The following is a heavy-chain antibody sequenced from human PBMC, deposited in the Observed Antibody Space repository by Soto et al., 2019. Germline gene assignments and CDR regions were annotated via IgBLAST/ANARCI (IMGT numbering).Heavy chain of an antibody. CDR1: GFTVSSNY. CDR3: ARDRVAGGYPEDFQH. J-gene: IGHJ1*01. V-gene: IGHV3-53*01. D-gene: IGHD6-13*01. Sequence: EVQLVESGGGLIQPGGSLRLSCAASGFTVSSNYMSWVRQAPGKGLEWVSIIYSGGSTYYADSVKGRFTISRAKSKTTLYLQMTSPRAEDTAVYYCARDRVAGGYPEDFQHWGQGTVVTVSS. CDR2: IYSGGST.